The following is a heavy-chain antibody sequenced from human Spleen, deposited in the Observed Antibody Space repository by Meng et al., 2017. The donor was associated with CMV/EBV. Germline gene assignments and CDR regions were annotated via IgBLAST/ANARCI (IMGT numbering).Heavy chain of an antibody. Sequence: QVQLQESGPGLVKPSQTLSLTCTVSGGSISSGDYYWSWIRQPPGKGLEWIGYIYYSGSTYYNPSLKSRVTISVDTSKNQFSLKLSSVTAADTAVYYCARGGYYDSSGAPRFDYWGQGTLVTVFS. D-gene: IGHD3-22*01. CDR1: GGSISSGDYY. J-gene: IGHJ4*02. CDR2: IYYSGST. CDR3: ARGGYYDSSGAPRFDY. V-gene: IGHV4-30-4*08.